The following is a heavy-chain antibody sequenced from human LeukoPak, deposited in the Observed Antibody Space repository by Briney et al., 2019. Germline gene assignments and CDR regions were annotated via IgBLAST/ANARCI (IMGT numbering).Heavy chain of an antibody. J-gene: IGHJ3*02. V-gene: IGHV1-18*01. CDR2: ISAYNGNT. CDR1: GYTFTSYG. Sequence: GASAKVSCKASGYTFTSYGISWVRQAHGQGLELMGWISAYNGNTNYAQKLQGRVTITTDNSTSTAYMELRSLMSDSTAADYCARVRYDFWSGSLFDAFDIWGQGTMVGVSS. D-gene: IGHD3-3*01. CDR3: ARVRYDFWSGSLFDAFDI.